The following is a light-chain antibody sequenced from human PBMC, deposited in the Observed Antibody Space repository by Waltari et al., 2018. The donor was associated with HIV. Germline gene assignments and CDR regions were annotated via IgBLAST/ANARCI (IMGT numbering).Light chain of an antibody. CDR3: SSYAGSHNFVV. V-gene: IGLV2-8*01. Sequence: QSALTQPHSASGSPGQSVTIPCTGTSSAVGGYTQVPWYQQHPGKAPKVMIYEVSKRPSGVPDRFSGSKSGNTASLTVSGLQAEDEADYYCSSYAGSHNFVVFGGGTKLTVL. J-gene: IGLJ2*01. CDR1: SSAVGGYTQ. CDR2: EVS.